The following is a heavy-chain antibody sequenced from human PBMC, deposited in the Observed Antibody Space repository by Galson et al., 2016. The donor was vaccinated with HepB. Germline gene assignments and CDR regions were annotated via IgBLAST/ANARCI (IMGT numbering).Heavy chain of an antibody. CDR1: GFTFSSYG. Sequence: SLRLSCAASGFTFSSYGMHWVRQAPGKGLEWMAVISQDGSNKYYADSVKGRFTISRDTSNNTLYLQMNYLRAEDTATYHCTKRCMTNTCHNADDFWGQGTLVTVSS. CDR3: TKRCMTNTCHNADDF. V-gene: IGHV3-30*18. D-gene: IGHD2-8*01. CDR2: ISQDGSNK. J-gene: IGHJ4*02.